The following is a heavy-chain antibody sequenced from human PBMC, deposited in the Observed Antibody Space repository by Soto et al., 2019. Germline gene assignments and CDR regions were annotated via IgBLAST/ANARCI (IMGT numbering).Heavy chain of an antibody. CDR2: ISWNSGSI. J-gene: IGHJ6*02. V-gene: IGHV3-9*01. CDR1: GFTFDDYA. Sequence: EVQLVESGGGLVQPGRSLRLSCAASGFTFDDYAMHWVRQAPGKGLEWVSGISWNSGSIGYADSVKGRFTISRDNAKNSLYLQMNSLRAEDTALYYCAKDSSSWSYYYGMDVWGQGTTVTVSS. D-gene: IGHD6-13*01. CDR3: AKDSSSWSYYYGMDV.